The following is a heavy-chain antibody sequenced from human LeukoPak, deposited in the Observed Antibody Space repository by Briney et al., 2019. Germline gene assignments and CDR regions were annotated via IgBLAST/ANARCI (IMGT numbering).Heavy chain of an antibody. D-gene: IGHD2-15*01. V-gene: IGHV3-23*01. Sequence: TGGSLRLSCAASGFTFGSYAMYWVRQAPGKGLEWVSGIFGSGGSAHYADSVKGRFTISRDKSKNTVYLQMDSLRVEDTATYYCAKTTTGYSSGRYPAWPIDYWGQGTLVTVSS. CDR1: GFTFGSYA. CDR2: IFGSGGSA. J-gene: IGHJ4*02. CDR3: AKTTTGYSSGRYPAWPIDY.